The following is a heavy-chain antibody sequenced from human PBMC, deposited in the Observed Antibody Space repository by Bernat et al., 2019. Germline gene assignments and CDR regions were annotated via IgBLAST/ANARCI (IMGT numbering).Heavy chain of an antibody. CDR2: ISGSGGST. J-gene: IGHJ4*02. CDR1: GFTFSSYA. V-gene: IGHV3-23*04. D-gene: IGHD3-3*01. CDR3: VRLRFLEWSPPLYYFDY. Sequence: EVQLVESGGGLVQPGGSLRLSCAASGFTFSSYAMSWVRQAPGKGLEWVSAISGSGGSTYYADSVKGRFTISRDNSKNTLYLQMNSLRAEDTAVYYCVRLRFLEWSPPLYYFDYWGQGTLVTVSS.